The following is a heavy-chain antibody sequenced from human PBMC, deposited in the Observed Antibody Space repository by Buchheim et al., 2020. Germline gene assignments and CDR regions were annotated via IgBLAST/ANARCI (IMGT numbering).Heavy chain of an antibody. CDR1: GFTFSSYS. D-gene: IGHD2-2*01. Sequence: EVQLVESGGGLVKPGGSLRLSCAASGFTFSSYSMNWVRQAPGKGLEWVSSISSSSSYIYYADSVKGRFTISGDNAKNSLYLQMNSLRAEDTAVYYCARVGCSSTSCYLIDYWGQGTL. CDR3: ARVGCSSTSCYLIDY. CDR2: ISSSSSYI. V-gene: IGHV3-21*01. J-gene: IGHJ4*02.